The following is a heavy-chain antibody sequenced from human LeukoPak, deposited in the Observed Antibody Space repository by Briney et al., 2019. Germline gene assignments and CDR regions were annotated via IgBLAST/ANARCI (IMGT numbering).Heavy chain of an antibody. J-gene: IGHJ4*02. CDR3: AAESERWLLRS. D-gene: IGHD6-19*01. V-gene: IGHV4-59*01. CDR2: IYYSGST. CDR1: GGSISSYY. Sequence: SETLSLTCTVSGGSISSYYGRWMRQPRGKGLEWIGYIYYSGSTNYNPSLKSRVTISVDTSKNQFSLKLSSVTAADTAVYYCAAESERWLLRSWGQGTLVTVSS.